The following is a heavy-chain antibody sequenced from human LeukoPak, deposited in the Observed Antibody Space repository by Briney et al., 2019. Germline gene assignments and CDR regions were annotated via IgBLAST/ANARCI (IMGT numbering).Heavy chain of an antibody. D-gene: IGHD6-13*01. Sequence: SETLSLTCTVSGGSISSSSYYWSWIRQPPGKGLEWIGYIYYSGTTNYNPSLRSRVTISIDTSKNQFSLKLTSVTAADTAVYYCARGGSMAAADWGQGTLVTVSS. CDR3: ARGGSMAAAD. CDR2: IYYSGTT. V-gene: IGHV4-61*01. J-gene: IGHJ4*02. CDR1: GGSISSSSYY.